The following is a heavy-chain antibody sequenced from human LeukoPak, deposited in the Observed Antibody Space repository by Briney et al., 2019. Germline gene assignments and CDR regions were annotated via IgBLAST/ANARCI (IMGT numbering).Heavy chain of an antibody. V-gene: IGHV3-66*01. Sequence: PGGSLRLSCAASGFTVSSNYMSWVRQAPGKGLEWVSVIYSGGSTYYADSVKGRFTISRDNSKNTLYLQMNSLRAEDTAVYYCARDAPHYYDSSGYYYYYNGMDVWGQGTTVTVSS. CDR2: IYSGGST. J-gene: IGHJ6*02. CDR1: GFTVSSNY. CDR3: ARDAPHYYDSSGYYYYYNGMDV. D-gene: IGHD3-22*01.